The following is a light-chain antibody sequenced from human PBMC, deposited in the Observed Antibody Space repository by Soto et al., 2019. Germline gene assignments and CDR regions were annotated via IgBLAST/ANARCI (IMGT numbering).Light chain of an antibody. Sequence: EIVMTQSPATLSVSPGERATLSCRASQSVSSNLAWYQQKPGQAHRLLIYGASTRATGIPARFSGSGSGTEFNLTISSRQSEDFVVYYCQQYNNWPRRTFGQGTKVEIK. V-gene: IGKV3-15*01. CDR1: QSVSSN. J-gene: IGKJ1*01. CDR3: QQYNNWPRRT. CDR2: GAS.